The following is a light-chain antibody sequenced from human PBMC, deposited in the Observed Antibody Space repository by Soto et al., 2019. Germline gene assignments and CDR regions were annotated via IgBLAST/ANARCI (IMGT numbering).Light chain of an antibody. CDR1: SNDVGHFNY. J-gene: IGLJ1*01. CDR2: DVS. Sequence: QSVLAQPASVSGSPGQSITISCTGNSNDVGHFNYVSWFQQHPGKAPKLLIFDVSNWPSGVSDRFSGSKSGNTASLTISGLQPEDEADYYCTSFTTSNTFVFGSGTKVTVL. V-gene: IGLV2-14*03. CDR3: TSFTTSNTFV.